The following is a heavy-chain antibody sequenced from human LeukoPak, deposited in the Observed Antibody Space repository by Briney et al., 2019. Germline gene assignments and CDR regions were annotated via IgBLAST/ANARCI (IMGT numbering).Heavy chain of an antibody. V-gene: IGHV3-30-3*01. J-gene: IGHJ4*02. CDR3: ASGLAYCGGDCLFDN. CDR2: ISYDETNK. CDR1: EFTLSKYA. Sequence: GGSLRLSCAASEFTLSKYAMHWVRQAPGKGLEWVAVISYDETNKYYADSVKGQFTISRDDSENTLYLQMNSLRAEDTAVYYCASGLAYCGGDCLFDNWGQGTLVTVSS. D-gene: IGHD2-21*02.